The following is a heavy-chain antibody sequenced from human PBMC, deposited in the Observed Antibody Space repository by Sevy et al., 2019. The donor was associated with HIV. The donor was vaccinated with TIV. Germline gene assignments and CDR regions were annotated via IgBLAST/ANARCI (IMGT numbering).Heavy chain of an antibody. D-gene: IGHD3-16*01. J-gene: IGHJ5*02. CDR2: RFYSGGA. Sequence: SETLSLTCSVSGDSISSSRHYWGWVRQSPGRNLEWIGSRFYSGGAYYNPSLQSRVTMSVDTSKNQFSLNVNSVTAADTAVYYCARHPLGNWFDLWGQGILVTVSS. CDR3: ARHPLGNWFDL. V-gene: IGHV4-39*01. CDR1: GDSISSSRHY.